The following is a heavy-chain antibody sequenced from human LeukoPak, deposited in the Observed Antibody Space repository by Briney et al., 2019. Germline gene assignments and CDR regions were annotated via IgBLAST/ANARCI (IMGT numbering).Heavy chain of an antibody. J-gene: IGHJ4*02. CDR3: AKNGPPAVAATGYFFDF. CDR2: ISYDGSNK. V-gene: IGHV3-30*18. Sequence: GGSLRLSCAASGFTFSRYGMHWVRQAPGKGLEWVAVISYDGSNKYYADSVQGRFTISRDNSKNTVDLQMNSLRAEDTAVYYCAKNGPPAVAATGYFFDFWGQGTLVTVSS. CDR1: GFTFSRYG. D-gene: IGHD6-19*01.